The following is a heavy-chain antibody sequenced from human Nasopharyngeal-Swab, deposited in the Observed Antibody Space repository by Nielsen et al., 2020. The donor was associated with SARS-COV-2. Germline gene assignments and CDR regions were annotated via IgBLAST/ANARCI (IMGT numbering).Heavy chain of an antibody. V-gene: IGHV3-30*04. CDR2: ISYDGSNK. CDR1: GFTFSSYA. CDR3: ARDGPSTYYYYGMDV. J-gene: IGHJ6*02. Sequence: GESLKISCAASGFTFSSYAMHWVRQAPGKGLEWVAVISYDGSNKYYADSVKGRFTISRDNSKNTLYLQMNSLRAEDTAVYCCARDGPSTYYYYGMDVWGQGTTVTVSS. D-gene: IGHD5/OR15-5a*01.